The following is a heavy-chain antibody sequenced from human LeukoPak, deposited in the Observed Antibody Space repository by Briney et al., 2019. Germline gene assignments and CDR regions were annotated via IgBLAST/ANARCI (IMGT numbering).Heavy chain of an antibody. CDR1: GFTFSSYS. Sequence: GGSLRLSCAASGFTFSSYSMNWVRQAPGRALEWVSSISSGSNYIFYADSVKGRFTISRDNAKNSLYLQMDSLRAEDTAVYYCARTYYGDYDYWGQGTLVTVSS. CDR3: ARTYYGDYDY. D-gene: IGHD4-17*01. CDR2: ISSGSNYI. V-gene: IGHV3-21*01. J-gene: IGHJ4*02.